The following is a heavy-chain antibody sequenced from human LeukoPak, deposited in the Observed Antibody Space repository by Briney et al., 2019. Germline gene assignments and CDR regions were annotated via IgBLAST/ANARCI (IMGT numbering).Heavy chain of an antibody. CDR1: GYTFTSYG. D-gene: IGHD3-22*01. V-gene: IGHV1-18*01. CDR2: ISAYNGNT. Sequence: ASVKVSCKASGYTFTSYGISWVRQAPGQGLEWMGWISAYNGNTNYAQKLQGRVTMTTDTSTSTAYMELRSLRSDDTAVYYCARERPYDSSAHFDYWGQGTLVTVSS. J-gene: IGHJ4*02. CDR3: ARERPYDSSAHFDY.